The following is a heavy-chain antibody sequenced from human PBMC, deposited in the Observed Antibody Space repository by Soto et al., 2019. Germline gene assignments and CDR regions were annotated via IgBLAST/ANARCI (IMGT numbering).Heavy chain of an antibody. Sequence: SETLSLTCTVSGGSISSYYWSWIRQPPGKGLEWIGYIYYSGSTNYNPSLKSRVTISVDTSKNQFSLKLSSVTAADTAVYYCASGTGHYYAMAVWGQGTTVTVSS. D-gene: IGHD1-1*01. J-gene: IGHJ6*02. CDR3: ASGTGHYYAMAV. V-gene: IGHV4-59*01. CDR2: IYYSGST. CDR1: GGSISSYY.